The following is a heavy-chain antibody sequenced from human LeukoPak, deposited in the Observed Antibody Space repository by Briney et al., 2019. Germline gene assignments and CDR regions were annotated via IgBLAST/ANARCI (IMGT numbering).Heavy chain of an antibody. CDR2: IYYSGST. V-gene: IGHV4-39*01. CDR3: ARQEADFWSGYSDY. CDR1: GGSISSGSYY. D-gene: IGHD3-3*01. Sequence: PSETLSLTCTVSGGSISSGSYYWGWIRQPPGKGLEWVGSIYYSGSTYYNPSLKSRVTISVDTSKNQFSLKLSSVTAADTAVYYCARQEADFWSGYSDYWGQGTLVTVSS. J-gene: IGHJ4*02.